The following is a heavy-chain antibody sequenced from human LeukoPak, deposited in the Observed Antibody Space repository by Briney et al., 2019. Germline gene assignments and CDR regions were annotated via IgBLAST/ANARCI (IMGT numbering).Heavy chain of an antibody. CDR3: ARAGATILTPFDY. CDR1: GFIFSTYS. D-gene: IGHD3-3*01. CDR2: IRSTGSNI. V-gene: IGHV3-21*01. J-gene: IGHJ4*02. Sequence: PGGSLRLSCAASGFIFSTYSMDWVRQAPGKGLEWVSSIRSTGSNIDYADSVRGRFTISRDNAKNSLYLQIHTLRPEDTAVYYCARAGATILTPFDYWGQGTPVTVSS.